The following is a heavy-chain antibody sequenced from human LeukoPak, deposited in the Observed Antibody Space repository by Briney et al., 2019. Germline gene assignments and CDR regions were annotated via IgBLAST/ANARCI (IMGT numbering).Heavy chain of an antibody. Sequence: SVQDSCKASLGTFISYVSSWVRQAPGQGREGMGGIIPIFGTANYAQKFQGRVTITAEKSTSTDNSKLSRQRSKDRVGYDCAAGSQYSSGWDPRHQYGMDAWGKGTPVTVSS. D-gene: IGHD6-19*01. CDR1: LGTFISYV. CDR2: IIPIFGTA. CDR3: AAGSQYSSGWDPRHQYGMDA. J-gene: IGHJ6*04. V-gene: IGHV1-69*06.